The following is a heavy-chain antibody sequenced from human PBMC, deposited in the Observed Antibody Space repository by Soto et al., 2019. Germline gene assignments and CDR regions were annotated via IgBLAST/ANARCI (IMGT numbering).Heavy chain of an antibody. CDR2: ISAYNGNT. V-gene: IGHV1-18*04. D-gene: IGHD2-8*01. Sequence: SVKVSCKASGYTFTSYGISWVRQAPGQGLEWMGWISAYNGNTNYAQKLQGRVTMTTDTSTSTAYMELRSLRSDDTAVYFCARDDCTNGVCYIGYWGQGTLVTVSS. CDR1: GYTFTSYG. CDR3: ARDDCTNGVCYIGY. J-gene: IGHJ4*02.